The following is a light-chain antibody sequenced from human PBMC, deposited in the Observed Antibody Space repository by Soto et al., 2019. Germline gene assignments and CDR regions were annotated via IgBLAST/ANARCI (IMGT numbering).Light chain of an antibody. V-gene: IGKV3-20*01. J-gene: IGKJ1*01. CDR3: QQYGRSPPRT. Sequence: EIVLTQSPGTLSLSPGEGVTLSCRASQSVSSSFLAWYQQKPGQAPRLLIYGASSRATCIPDRFTSSGSGRDFTLTISSIEPADYAVYYCQQYGRSPPRTFGQGTKVESK. CDR1: QSVSSSF. CDR2: GAS.